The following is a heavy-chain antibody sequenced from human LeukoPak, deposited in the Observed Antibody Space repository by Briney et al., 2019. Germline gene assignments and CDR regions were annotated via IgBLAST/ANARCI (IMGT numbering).Heavy chain of an antibody. V-gene: IGHV1-69*01. Sequence: SVKVSCKASGGTFSSYAISWVRQAPGQGLEWMGGIIPIFGTANYAQKFQGRVTITADESTNTAYMELSSLRSEDTAVYYCARVVGQQLIPDAFDIRGQGTMVTVSS. CDR3: ARVVGQQLIPDAFDI. D-gene: IGHD6-13*01. CDR2: IIPIFGTA. J-gene: IGHJ3*02. CDR1: GGTFSSYA.